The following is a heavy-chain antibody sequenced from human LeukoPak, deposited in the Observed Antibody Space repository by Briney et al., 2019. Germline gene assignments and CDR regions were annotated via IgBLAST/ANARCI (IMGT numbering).Heavy chain of an antibody. CDR1: GGSISSSNYY. CDR3: ARDAGGYYATFDR. CDR2: IYYSGST. J-gene: IGHJ4*02. Sequence: SETLSLTCTVSGGSISSSNYYWGWIRQPPGKGLEWIGSIYYSGSTYCNPSLKSRVTISVDTSNNHFSLRLSSVTAADTAVYYCARDAGGYYATFDRWGQGTLVSVSS. V-gene: IGHV4-39*07. D-gene: IGHD3-10*01.